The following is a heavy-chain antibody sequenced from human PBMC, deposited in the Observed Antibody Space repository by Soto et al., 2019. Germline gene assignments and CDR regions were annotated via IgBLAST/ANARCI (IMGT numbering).Heavy chain of an antibody. D-gene: IGHD3-10*01. J-gene: IGHJ4*02. CDR2: IWYDGSNK. V-gene: IGHV3-33*01. Sequence: QVQLVESGGGVGQPGRSLRLSCAASGFTFSSYGIHWVRQAPGKGLEWVAVIWYDGSNKYYADSVKGRFTISRDNSKNTLYLQMNSLRAEDTAVYYCARDTTGSGSFCYYWGQGTLVTVSS. CDR1: GFTFSSYG. CDR3: ARDTTGSGSFCYY.